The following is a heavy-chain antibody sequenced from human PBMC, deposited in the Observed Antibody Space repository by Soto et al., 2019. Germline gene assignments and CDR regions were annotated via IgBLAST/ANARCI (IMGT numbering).Heavy chain of an antibody. CDR1: GGSISSSSYY. D-gene: IGHD6-19*01. J-gene: IGHJ4*02. CDR2: IYYSGST. V-gene: IGHV4-39*01. Sequence: QLQLQESGPGLVKPSETLSLTCTVSGGSISSSSYYWGWIRQPPGKGLEWIGSIYYSGSTYYNPSLKSRVTISVDTSKNQFSLKLSSVTAADTAVYYCARQYSSGWFNDYWGQGTLVTVSS. CDR3: ARQYSSGWFNDY.